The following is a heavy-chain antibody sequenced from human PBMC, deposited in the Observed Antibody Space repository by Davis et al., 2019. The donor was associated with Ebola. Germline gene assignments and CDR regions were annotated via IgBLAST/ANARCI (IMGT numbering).Heavy chain of an antibody. CDR2: IWYDGSNK. Sequence: PGGFLRLSCAASGFTFSSYTMHWVRQAPGKGLEWVAVIWYDGSNKYYADSVKGRFTISRDNSKNTLYLQMNSLRAEDTAVYYCAKASGGGPGDFDYWGQGTLVTVSS. D-gene: IGHD2-15*01. V-gene: IGHV3-33*06. CDR3: AKASGGGPGDFDY. CDR1: GFTFSSYT. J-gene: IGHJ4*02.